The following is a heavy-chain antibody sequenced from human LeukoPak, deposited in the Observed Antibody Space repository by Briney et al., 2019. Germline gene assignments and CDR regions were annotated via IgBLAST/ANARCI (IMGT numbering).Heavy chain of an antibody. CDR2: ISSSRSYT. CDR1: GFSFSSYT. D-gene: IGHD3-22*01. Sequence: GGSLRLSCAPSGFSFSSYTMNWVRQAPGKWLEWDSSISSSRSYTYYADSVKGRFTISRDNAKNSLYLQMNSRRAEDTAVYYCARGGIVGSGYYYFDYWGQGTLVTVSS. J-gene: IGHJ4*02. V-gene: IGHV3-21*01. CDR3: ARGGIVGSGYYYFDY.